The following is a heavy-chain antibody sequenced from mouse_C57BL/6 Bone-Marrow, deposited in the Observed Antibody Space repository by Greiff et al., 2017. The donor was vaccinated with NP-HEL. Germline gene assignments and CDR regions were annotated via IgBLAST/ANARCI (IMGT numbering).Heavy chain of an antibody. J-gene: IGHJ3*01. CDR2: IRYDGSN. D-gene: IGHD1-1*02. V-gene: IGHV3-6*01. CDR1: GYSITSGYY. Sequence: EVKLMESGPGLVKPSQSLSLTCSVTGYSITSGYYWNWIRQFPGNKLEWMGYIRYDGSNNYNPSLKNRISITRDTSKNQFFLKLNSVTTEDTATYYCARKGPKVHMGPSWFACWGQGTLVTVSA. CDR3: ARKGPKVHMGPSWFAC.